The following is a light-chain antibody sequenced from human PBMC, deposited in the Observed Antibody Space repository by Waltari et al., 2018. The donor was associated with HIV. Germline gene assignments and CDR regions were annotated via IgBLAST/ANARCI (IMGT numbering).Light chain of an antibody. CDR1: PSNIWAGSG. J-gene: IGLJ3*02. V-gene: IGLV1-40*01. CDR3: QSYDNSVSDSVV. Sequence: QSVLPQPPSLSGAPGQRVTISCTGPSNIWAGSGFQWHQQLPGTAPKLLIYGANNRPSGVPDRFSGSKSGASASLAIAGLQAEDEADYYCQSYDNSVSDSVVFGGGTKVTVL. CDR2: GAN.